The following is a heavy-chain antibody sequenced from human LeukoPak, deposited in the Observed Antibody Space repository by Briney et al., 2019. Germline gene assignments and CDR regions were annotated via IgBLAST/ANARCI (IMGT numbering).Heavy chain of an antibody. V-gene: IGHV3-7*03. CDR3: ARNNGMDV. Sequence: PGGSLRLSCAASGFTVSSYWMTWVRQVPGRGPEWVANVNRDGSETYYLDSVKGRFTISKDNAKNSLYLQMNSLRAEDTALYHCARNNGMDVWGQGTTVIVSS. J-gene: IGHJ6*02. CDR1: GFTVSSYW. CDR2: VNRDGSET.